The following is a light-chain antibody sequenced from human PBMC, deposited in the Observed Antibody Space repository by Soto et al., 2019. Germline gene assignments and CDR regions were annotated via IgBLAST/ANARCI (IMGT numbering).Light chain of an antibody. CDR2: AAS. Sequence: EVVLTQSPGTLSLSAGERATLSCRASESVASNQLAWYQQRPGQAPRLLSYAASTRAAGVPDIFSGRRSGTDYTLTISRLEPEDFGVFIWHHYGRSPIFTFGPGTTVDMK. CDR1: ESVASNQ. V-gene: IGKV3-20*01. CDR3: HHYGRSPIFT. J-gene: IGKJ3*01.